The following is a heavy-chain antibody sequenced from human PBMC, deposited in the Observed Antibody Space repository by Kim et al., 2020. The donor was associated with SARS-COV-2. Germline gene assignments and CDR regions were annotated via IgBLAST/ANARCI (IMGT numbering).Heavy chain of an antibody. J-gene: IGHJ5*02. Sequence: GGSLRLSCAASGFTFSDYYMSWIRQAPGKGLEWVSYISSSGSTIYYADSVKGRFTISRDNAKNSLYLQMNSLRAEDTAVYYCARPYADCSRGVCYTFFPGSWGQRTLVTVSS. CDR1: GFTFSDYY. D-gene: IGHD2-8*01. CDR2: ISSSGSTI. CDR3: ARPYADCSRGVCYTFFPGS. V-gene: IGHV3-11*01.